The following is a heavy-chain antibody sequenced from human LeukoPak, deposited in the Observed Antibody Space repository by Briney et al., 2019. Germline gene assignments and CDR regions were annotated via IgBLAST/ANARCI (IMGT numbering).Heavy chain of an antibody. D-gene: IGHD7-27*01. CDR3: MCWGTDNH. CDR2: INPGGNEI. J-gene: IGHJ4*02. V-gene: IGHV3-7*01. CDR1: GLTFRSYW. Sequence: SGGSLRLSCTFSGLTFRSYWMNWVRQAPGKGLEWVANINPGGNEIRSVDSVKGRSIISRDNAKNSLHLQMSSLRVEDTAVYYCMCWGTDNHWGQGILVTVSS.